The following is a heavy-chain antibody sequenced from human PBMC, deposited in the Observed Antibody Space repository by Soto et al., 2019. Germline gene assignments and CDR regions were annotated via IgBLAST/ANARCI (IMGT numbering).Heavy chain of an antibody. D-gene: IGHD2-21*02. J-gene: IGHJ6*02. CDR1: GYSFTDYY. CDR3: ARDLSNCVGDCFARVFDV. Sequence: QVQLVQSGAEVKKPGASVKVSCKASGYSFTDYYIHWVRQAPGQGPEWMGWINPNSGGTEFAQKFQGRVTMTRDTSISTAHMELSRLRSDDTATYYCARDLSNCVGDCFARVFDVWGQGTTVTVSS. V-gene: IGHV1-2*02. CDR2: INPNSGGT.